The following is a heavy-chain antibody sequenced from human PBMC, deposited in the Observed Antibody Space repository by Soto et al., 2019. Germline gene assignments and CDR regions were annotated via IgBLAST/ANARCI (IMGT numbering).Heavy chain of an antibody. V-gene: IGHV4-59*01. Sequence: SETLSLTCTVSGGSIISYYWSWIRQPPGKGLEWIGYIYYSGSTNYNPSLKSRVTISVDTSKNQFSLKLSSVTAADTAVYYCARELEPNYFDYWGQGTLVTVSS. D-gene: IGHD1-1*01. CDR2: IYYSGST. CDR1: GGSIISYY. CDR3: ARELEPNYFDY. J-gene: IGHJ4*02.